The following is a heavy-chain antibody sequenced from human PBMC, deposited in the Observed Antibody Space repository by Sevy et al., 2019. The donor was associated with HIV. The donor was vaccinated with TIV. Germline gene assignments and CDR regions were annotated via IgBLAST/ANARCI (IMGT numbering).Heavy chain of an antibody. CDR1: GFTFDDYA. CDR3: AKDIGDIVVVPAAIWYYGMDV. CDR2: ISWNSGSI. D-gene: IGHD2-2*02. J-gene: IGHJ6*02. V-gene: IGHV3-9*01. Sequence: GGSLRLSCAASGFTFDDYAMHWVRQAPGKGLEWVSGISWNSGSIGYADSVKGRFTISRDNAKKSLYLQMNSLRAEDTALYYCAKDIGDIVVVPAAIWYYGMDVWGQGTTVTVSS.